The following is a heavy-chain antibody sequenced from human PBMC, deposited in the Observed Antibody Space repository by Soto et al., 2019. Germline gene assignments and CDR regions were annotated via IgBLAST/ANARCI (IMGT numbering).Heavy chain of an antibody. Sequence: QVQLVQSGPEVKKPGSAVKVSCKASGGTFKMYAMNWVRQAPGQGLEWMGGTIPARDKTNYAQKFQGRLTITVDESTGTAYMDLSGLRSDDTAVYYCARSIGSGGVIGGFDYWGQGTLVTVSS. CDR3: ARSIGSGGVIGGFDY. D-gene: IGHD3-16*02. V-gene: IGHV1-69*01. CDR1: GGTFKMYA. J-gene: IGHJ4*02. CDR2: TIPARDKT.